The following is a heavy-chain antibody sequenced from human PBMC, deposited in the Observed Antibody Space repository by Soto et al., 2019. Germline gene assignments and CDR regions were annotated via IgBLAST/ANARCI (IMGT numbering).Heavy chain of an antibody. CDR1: GFTFTSSA. J-gene: IGHJ4*02. V-gene: IGHV1-58*02. CDR3: AAKGVYDILTGYTFDY. D-gene: IGHD3-9*01. Sequence: SVKVSCKASGFTFTSSAMQWVRQARGQRLEWIGWIVVGSGNTNYAQKFQERVTITRDMSTSTAYMELSSLRSEDTAVYYCAAKGVYDILTGYTFDYWGQGTLVTVSS. CDR2: IVVGSGNT.